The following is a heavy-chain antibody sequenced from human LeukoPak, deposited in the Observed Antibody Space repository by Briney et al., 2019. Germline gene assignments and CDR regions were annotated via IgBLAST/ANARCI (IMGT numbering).Heavy chain of an antibody. CDR3: ARGEISVAPYIAGRNWFDP. D-gene: IGHD3-10*01. CDR2: INHSGST. V-gene: IGHV4-34*01. Sequence: SETLSLTCAVYGGSFSGYYWSWIRQPPGKGLEWIGEINHSGSTNYNPSLKSRVTISVDTSKNQFSLKLSSVTAADTAVYYCARGEISVAPYIAGRNWFDPWGQGTLVTVSS. CDR1: GGSFSGYY. J-gene: IGHJ5*02.